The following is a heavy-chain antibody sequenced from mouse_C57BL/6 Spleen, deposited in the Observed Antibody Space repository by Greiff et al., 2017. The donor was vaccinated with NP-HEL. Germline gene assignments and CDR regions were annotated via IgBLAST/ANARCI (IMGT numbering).Heavy chain of an antibody. V-gene: IGHV1-69*01. CDR2: IDPSDSYT. CDR1: GYTFTSYW. J-gene: IGHJ2*01. Sequence: QVQLQQPGAELVMPGASVKLSCKASGYTFTSYWMHWVKQRPGQGLEWIGEIDPSDSYTNYNQKFKGKSTLTVAKSSSTAYIPLSSLTSEDSAVYYCSRAYYSNGFDYWGQGTTLTVSS. D-gene: IGHD2-5*01. CDR3: SRAYYSNGFDY.